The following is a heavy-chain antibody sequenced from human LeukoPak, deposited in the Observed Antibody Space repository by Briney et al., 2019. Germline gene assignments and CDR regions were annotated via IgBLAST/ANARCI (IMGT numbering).Heavy chain of an antibody. V-gene: IGHV1-69*13. J-gene: IGHJ4*02. Sequence: EASVKVSCKASGGTFSSYAISWVRQAPGQGLEWMGGTIPIFGTANYAQKFQGRVTITADESTSTAYMELSSLRSEDTAVYYCARAGLGLYYDSSGYYSAAYWGQGTLVTVSS. D-gene: IGHD3-22*01. CDR2: TIPIFGTA. CDR1: GGTFSSYA. CDR3: ARAGLGLYYDSSGYYSAAY.